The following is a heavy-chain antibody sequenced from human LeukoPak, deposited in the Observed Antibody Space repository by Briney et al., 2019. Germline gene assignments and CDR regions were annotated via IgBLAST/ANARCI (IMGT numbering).Heavy chain of an antibody. Sequence: SETLSLTCTVSGGSISSYYWSWIRQPPGKGLEWIGSIYHSGSTYYNPSLKSRVTISVDTSKNQFSLKLSSVTAADTAVYYCARSYYGDYSDYWGQGTLVTVSS. J-gene: IGHJ4*02. V-gene: IGHV4-59*08. D-gene: IGHD4-17*01. CDR2: IYHSGST. CDR1: GGSISSYY. CDR3: ARSYYGDYSDY.